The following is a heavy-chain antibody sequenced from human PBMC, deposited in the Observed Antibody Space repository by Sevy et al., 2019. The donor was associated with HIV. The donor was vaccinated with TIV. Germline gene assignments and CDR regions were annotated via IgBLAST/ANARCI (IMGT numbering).Heavy chain of an antibody. CDR3: ATNTDYGDSDY. CDR1: GYTLTELS. Sequence: ASVKVSCKVSGYTLTELSIHWVRQAPGKGLEWMGSLDTEDGETLYAQKFQGRVTMTEDTSTDTAYMELSSLRSEDTAVYYCATNTDYGDSDYWGQGTLVTVSS. V-gene: IGHV1-24*01. D-gene: IGHD4-17*01. CDR2: LDTEDGET. J-gene: IGHJ4*02.